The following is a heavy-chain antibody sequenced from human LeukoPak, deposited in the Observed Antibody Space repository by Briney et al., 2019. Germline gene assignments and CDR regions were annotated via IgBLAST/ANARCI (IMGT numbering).Heavy chain of an antibody. CDR3: ARHPNGDFYYYMDV. CDR1: GGSISSSSYY. CDR2: IYHSGST. V-gene: IGHV4-39*07. J-gene: IGHJ6*03. D-gene: IGHD4-17*01. Sequence: SETLSLTCTVSGGSISSSSYYWGWIRQPPGKGLEWIGSIYHSGSTFWNPSLKSRVTILIDMSKNQFSLILSSVTAADTAVYYCARHPNGDFYYYMDVWGKGTTVTVSS.